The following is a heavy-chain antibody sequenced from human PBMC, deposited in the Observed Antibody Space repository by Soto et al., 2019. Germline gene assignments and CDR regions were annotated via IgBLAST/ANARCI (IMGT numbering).Heavy chain of an antibody. CDR1: GGTFSSYA. CDR2: IIPIFGTA. Sequence: SVNVSCKASGGTFSSYAISWVRQAPGQGLEWMGGIIPIFGTANYAQKFQGRVTITADESTSTAYMELSSLRSEDTAVYYCTTDSSSWAYYYYYGMDVWGQGTTVTVSS. D-gene: IGHD2-2*01. CDR3: TTDSSSWAYYYYYGMDV. J-gene: IGHJ6*02. V-gene: IGHV1-69*13.